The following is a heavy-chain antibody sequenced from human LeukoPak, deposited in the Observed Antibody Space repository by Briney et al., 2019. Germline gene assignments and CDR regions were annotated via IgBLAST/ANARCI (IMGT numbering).Heavy chain of an antibody. D-gene: IGHD3-3*01. CDR2: IKRDGSEK. Sequence: GGSLRLSCAASGFTFSSYWMGGVRQAPGKGLEWVANIKRDGSEKYYGDSVKGRFTVSRDNAMNSLYLQMTSLRAEDTAVYYCARDKEAAVDFWSGYYPLWGQGTLVIVSS. CDR1: GFTFSSYW. CDR3: ARDKEAAVDFWSGYYPL. J-gene: IGHJ4*02. V-gene: IGHV3-7*01.